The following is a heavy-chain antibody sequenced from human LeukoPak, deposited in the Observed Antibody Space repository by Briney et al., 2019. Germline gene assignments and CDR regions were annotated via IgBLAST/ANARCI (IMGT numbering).Heavy chain of an antibody. CDR2: IIPIFGTA. Sequence: SVKVSCKASGGTFSSYAISWVRQAPGQGLERMGGIIPIFGTANYAQKFQGRVTITADGSTSTAYMELRSLRSDDTAVYYCARVVGGSGSYDWFDPWGQGTLVTVSS. CDR1: GGTFSSYA. CDR3: ARVVGGSGSYDWFDP. J-gene: IGHJ5*02. V-gene: IGHV1-69*13. D-gene: IGHD3-10*01.